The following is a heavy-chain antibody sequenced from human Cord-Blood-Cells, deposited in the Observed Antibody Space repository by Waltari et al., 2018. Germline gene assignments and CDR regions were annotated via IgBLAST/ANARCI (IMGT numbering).Heavy chain of an antibody. D-gene: IGHD6-19*01. J-gene: IGHJ4*02. CDR3: ARGGIAVAGFDY. CDR2: INHSGST. CDR1: GGSFSGYY. Sequence: QVQLQQWGAGLLKPSETLSLTCAVYGGSFSGYYWSWIRQPPGKGLEWNGEINHSGSTNYNPSLKSRITISVDTAKKQFSLKLSSVTAADTAVYYCARGGIAVAGFDYWGQGTLVTVSS. V-gene: IGHV4-34*01.